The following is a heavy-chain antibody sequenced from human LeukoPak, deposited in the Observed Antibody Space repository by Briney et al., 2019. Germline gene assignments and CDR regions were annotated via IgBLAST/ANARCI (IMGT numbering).Heavy chain of an antibody. CDR1: GFTFSDHY. V-gene: IGHV3-11*01. CDR3: AREAKELGATAFHM. CDR2: ISYSGHTI. J-gene: IGHJ3*02. Sequence: GGSLRLSCAASGFTFSDHYMSWIRQAPGKGLEWVSYISYSGHTIYYADSVKGRFTISRDNAKNSLYLQMNSLRAEDTAVYYCAREAKELGATAFHMWGQETMVSVSS. D-gene: IGHD1-26*01.